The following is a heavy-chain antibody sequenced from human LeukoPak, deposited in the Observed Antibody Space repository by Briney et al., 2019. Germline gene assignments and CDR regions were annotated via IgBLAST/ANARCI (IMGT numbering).Heavy chain of an antibody. J-gene: IGHJ4*02. V-gene: IGHV3-74*01. CDR3: AKSRVVDRRGYFDY. Sequence: GGSLRLSCAASGFTFSSYWIHRVRQAPGKGLVWVSRINSDGSSTSYADPVKGRFTISRDDSKNTLYLQMHSLGAEDTAVYYCAKSRVVDRRGYFDYWGQGTLVTVSS. CDR1: GFTFSSYW. D-gene: IGHD2-15*01. CDR2: INSDGSST.